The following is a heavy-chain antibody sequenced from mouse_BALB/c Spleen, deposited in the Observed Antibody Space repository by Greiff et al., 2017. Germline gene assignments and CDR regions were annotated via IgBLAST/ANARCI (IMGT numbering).Heavy chain of an antibody. V-gene: IGHV1-69*02. CDR2: IDPSDSYT. CDR1: GYTFTSYW. D-gene: IGHD2-1*01. Sequence: VKLQESGAELVKPGASVKLSCTASGYTFTSYWMHWVKQRPGQGLEWIGEIDPSDSYTNYNQKFKGKATLTVDKSSSTAYMQLSSLTSEDSAVYYYAIGGNYDYWGQGTTLTVSA. CDR3: AIGGNYDY. J-gene: IGHJ2*01.